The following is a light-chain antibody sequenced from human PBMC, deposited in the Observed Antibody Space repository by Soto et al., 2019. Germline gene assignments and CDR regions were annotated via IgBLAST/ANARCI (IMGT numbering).Light chain of an antibody. CDR2: DVS. Sequence: QSALTQPASVSGSPGQSITISCTGTSSDVGDYNYVSWYQQHPGKATKLMIFDVSNRPSGVSNRFSGSKSGNTASLTISGLQAEDEADYYCSSHTSSSTRVFGTGTKLTVL. CDR1: SSDVGDYNY. CDR3: SSHTSSSTRV. J-gene: IGLJ1*01. V-gene: IGLV2-14*01.